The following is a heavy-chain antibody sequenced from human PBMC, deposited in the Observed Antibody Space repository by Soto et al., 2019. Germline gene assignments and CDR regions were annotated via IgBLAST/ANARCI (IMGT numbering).Heavy chain of an antibody. V-gene: IGHV3-48*02. CDR3: ARDKGGTVAGFNWFDP. J-gene: IGHJ5*02. D-gene: IGHD6-19*01. CDR1: DFNFGRLV. CDR2: ISSSSATI. Sequence: ELLLQESGGDLVQPGGSLRLSCVASDFNFGRLVLNWVGKPPGKGLEWIAYISSSSATIMYGGSVEGRFTVSRDNAENSLFLQMKSLRDEDTAVYYCARDKGGTVAGFNWFDPWGHGTLVTVST.